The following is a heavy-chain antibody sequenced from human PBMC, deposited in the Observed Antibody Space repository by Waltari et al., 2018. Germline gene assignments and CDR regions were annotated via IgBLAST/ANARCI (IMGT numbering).Heavy chain of an antibody. CDR1: GYTFTSYA. D-gene: IGHD3-10*01. CDR3: ARARAGGSGSYYNGNP. Sequence: QVQLVQSGAEVKKPGASVTVSCKASGYTFTSYAMHWVRQAPGQRLEWMGWINAGNGNTKYSQKFQGRVTITRDTSASTAYMELSSLRSEDTAVYYCARARAGGSGSYYNGNPWGQGTLVTVSS. CDR2: INAGNGNT. V-gene: IGHV1-3*01. J-gene: IGHJ5*02.